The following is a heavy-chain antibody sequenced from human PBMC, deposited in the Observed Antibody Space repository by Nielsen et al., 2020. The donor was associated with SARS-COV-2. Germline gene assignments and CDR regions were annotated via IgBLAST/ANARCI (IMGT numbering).Heavy chain of an antibody. CDR2: IIPIFGTA. D-gene: IGHD3-22*01. V-gene: IGHV1-69*06. Sequence: SVKVSCKASGGTFSSYAISWVRQAPGQGLEWMGGIIPIFGTANYAQKFQGRVTITADKSTSTAYMELSSLRSDDTAVYYCAGFLLRYDRSGQRGNYWGQGTLVTVSS. CDR1: GGTFSSYA. CDR3: AGFLLRYDRSGQRGNY. J-gene: IGHJ4*02.